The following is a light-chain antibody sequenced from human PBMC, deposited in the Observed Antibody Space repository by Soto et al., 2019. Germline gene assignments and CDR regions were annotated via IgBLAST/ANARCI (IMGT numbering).Light chain of an antibody. CDR2: ATS. J-gene: IGKJ4*01. CDR3: HKYNHAPT. V-gene: IGKV1-27*01. CDR1: QAISSY. Sequence: DIQLTQSPSSLSASVGDRVTITCRASQAISSYLAWYQQKPGKVPELLIYATSTLQSGAPSRFSGSGSVTDFTLTISGLQPEDVATYYCHKYNHAPTFGGGTKVEIK.